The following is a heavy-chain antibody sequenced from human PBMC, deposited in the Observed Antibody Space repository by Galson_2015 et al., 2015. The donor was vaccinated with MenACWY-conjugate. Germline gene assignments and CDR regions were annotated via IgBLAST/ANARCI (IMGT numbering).Heavy chain of an antibody. D-gene: IGHD1-20*01. V-gene: IGHV3-13*01. CDR1: GFTFSNYD. Sequence: SLRLSCAASGFTFSNYDMHWVREERGKGLEWVSGISTGGDTYYSGSVKGRFTISRENAKNSLYLQMDSLRPGDTAIYYCVRGFFSRDKWNGLGLDVWGEGTTVIVSS. CDR3: VRGFFSRDKWNGLGLDV. CDR2: ISTGGDT. J-gene: IGHJ6*04.